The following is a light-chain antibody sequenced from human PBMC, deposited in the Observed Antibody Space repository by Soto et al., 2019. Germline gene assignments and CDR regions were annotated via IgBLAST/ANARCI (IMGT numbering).Light chain of an antibody. J-gene: IGLJ1*01. CDR1: SSDVGGYNY. V-gene: IGLV2-14*01. Sequence: QSVLTQPASVSGSPGQSITISCTGTSSDVGGYNYVSWYQQHPGKAPKLMIYAVTDRPSGVSSRFSGSKSGNTAPLTISGLQAEDEADYYCSSYTSSSTLFXTGTKLTVL. CDR2: AVT. CDR3: SSYTSSSTL.